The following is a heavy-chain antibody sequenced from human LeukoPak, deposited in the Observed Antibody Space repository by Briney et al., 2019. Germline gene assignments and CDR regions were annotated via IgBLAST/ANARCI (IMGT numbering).Heavy chain of an antibody. CDR2: IYYSGST. D-gene: IGHD1-26*01. CDR3: AREDLVDYFDY. V-gene: IGHV4-59*01. Sequence: SETLSLTCTVSGGSISSYYWSWIRQPPGKGLEWIGYIYYSGSTNYKPSLKSRVTISVDTSKNQFSLKLSSVTAADTAVYYCAREDLVDYFDYWGQGTLVTVSS. CDR1: GGSISSYY. J-gene: IGHJ4*02.